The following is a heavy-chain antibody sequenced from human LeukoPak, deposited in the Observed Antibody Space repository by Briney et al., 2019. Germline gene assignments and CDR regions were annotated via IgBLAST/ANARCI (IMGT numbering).Heavy chain of an antibody. CDR3: ARVRRDIVATIPPYFDY. Sequence: SETLSLTCTVSGGSISSSSYYWGWIRQPPGKGLEWIGSIYYSGSTYYNPSLKSRVTISVDTSKNQFSLKLSSVTAADTAVYYCARVRRDIVATIPPYFDYWGQGTLVTVSS. CDR1: GGSISSSSYY. V-gene: IGHV4-39*01. J-gene: IGHJ4*02. CDR2: IYYSGST. D-gene: IGHD5-12*01.